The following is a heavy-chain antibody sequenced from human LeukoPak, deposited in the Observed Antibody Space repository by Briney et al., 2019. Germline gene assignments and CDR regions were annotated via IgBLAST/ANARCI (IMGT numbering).Heavy chain of an antibody. CDR1: GFTFSSYS. J-gene: IGHJ4*02. Sequence: GGSLRLSCAASGFTFSSYSMNWVRQAPGKGLEWVSYISSSSSTRHYADSVKGRFTTSRDNAKNSLYLQMNSLRAEDTAVYYCARGRGYYDSSGYYYVDYWGQGTLVTVSS. D-gene: IGHD3-22*01. CDR2: ISSSSSTR. V-gene: IGHV3-48*01. CDR3: ARGRGYYDSSGYYYVDY.